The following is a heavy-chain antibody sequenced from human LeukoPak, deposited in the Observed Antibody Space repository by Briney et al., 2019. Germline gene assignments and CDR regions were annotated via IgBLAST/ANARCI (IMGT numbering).Heavy chain of an antibody. V-gene: IGHV3-33*01. J-gene: IGHJ4*02. Sequence: PGGSLRLSCAASGFPFSRYGMHWVRQTPGKGLEWVDVIWSDGSNKYYAASMKGRLTISRDNSKNTLYLQMNSLRAEDTAVYYCARGSGSFSGGFDYWGQGTLVTVSS. D-gene: IGHD1-26*01. CDR1: GFPFSRYG. CDR3: ARGSGSFSGGFDY. CDR2: IWSDGSNK.